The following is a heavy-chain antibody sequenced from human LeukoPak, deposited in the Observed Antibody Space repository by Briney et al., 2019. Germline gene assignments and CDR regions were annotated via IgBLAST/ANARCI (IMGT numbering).Heavy chain of an antibody. CDR3: ARGYDDILTGWHMVDYYYYYMDV. CDR2: IYYSGST. CDR1: GGSISSYY. V-gene: IGHV4-59*01. D-gene: IGHD3-9*01. Sequence: SEALSLTCPVSGGSISSYYWSWIRQPPGKGLEWIGYIYYSGSTNYNPSPKSRVTISVDTSKNQFSLKLSSVTAADTAVYYCARGYDDILTGWHMVDYYYYYMDVWGKGTTVTVSS. J-gene: IGHJ6*03.